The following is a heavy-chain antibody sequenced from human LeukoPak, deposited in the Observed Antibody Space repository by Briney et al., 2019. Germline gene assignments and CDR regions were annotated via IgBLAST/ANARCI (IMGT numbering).Heavy chain of an antibody. J-gene: IGHJ4*02. D-gene: IGHD5-18*01. CDR2: IYHSGGT. Sequence: ASETLSLTCAVSGYSISSGYYWSWIRQPPGKGLEWIGSIYHSGGTYYNPSLKSRVTISVDTSKNQFSLKLSSVTAADTAVYYCARGYGYGNGYFDYWGQGTLVTVSS. V-gene: IGHV4-38-2*01. CDR3: ARGYGYGNGYFDY. CDR1: GYSISSGYY.